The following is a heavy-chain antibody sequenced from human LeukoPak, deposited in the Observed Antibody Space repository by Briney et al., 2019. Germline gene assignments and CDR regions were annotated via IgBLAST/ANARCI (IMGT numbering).Heavy chain of an antibody. CDR1: GFTFSNYA. D-gene: IGHD6-19*01. CDR3: AKDRQRGSSGWFSDY. V-gene: IGHV3-23*01. CDR2: ISGSGDST. J-gene: IGHJ4*02. Sequence: GGSLRLSCAASGFTFSNYAMSWVRQAPGKGLGWVSAISGSGDSTYYADSVKGRFTISRDNSKNTLYLQMNSLRADDTAVYYCAKDRQRGSSGWFSDYWGQGTLVTVSS.